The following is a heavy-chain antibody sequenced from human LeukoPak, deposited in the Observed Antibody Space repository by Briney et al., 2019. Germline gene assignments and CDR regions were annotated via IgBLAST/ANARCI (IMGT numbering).Heavy chain of an antibody. J-gene: IGHJ3*02. CDR1: GGSISSYY. V-gene: IGHV4-59*12. Sequence: SQTLSLTCTVPGGSISSYYWSWIRQPPGKGLEWIGYIYYSGSTNYNPSLKSRVTMSVDTSKNQFSLKLSSVTAADTAVYYCASLTRFDAFDIWGQGTMVTVSS. CDR2: IYYSGST. D-gene: IGHD3-16*01. CDR3: ASLTRFDAFDI.